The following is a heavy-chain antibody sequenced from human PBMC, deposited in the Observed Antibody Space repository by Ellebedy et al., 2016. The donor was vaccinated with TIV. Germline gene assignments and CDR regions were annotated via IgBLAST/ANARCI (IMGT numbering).Heavy chain of an antibody. CDR1: GGSFSSSPYY. Sequence: SETLSLTCSVSGGSFSSSPYYWGWIRQPPGKGLEWIGTIYFTGDTYYNPSLKSRVTISVDTSKNQFSLKLSSVTAADTAVYYCARNPPTYNWVDSWGQGTLVTVSS. CDR3: ARNPPTYNWVDS. V-gene: IGHV4-39*01. J-gene: IGHJ5*01. CDR2: IYFTGDT.